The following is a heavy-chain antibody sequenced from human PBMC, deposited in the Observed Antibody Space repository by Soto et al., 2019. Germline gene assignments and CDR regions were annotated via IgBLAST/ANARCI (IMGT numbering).Heavy chain of an antibody. J-gene: IGHJ6*02. V-gene: IGHV3-30*18. CDR2: TSYDGSKK. CDR3: AKSHTDYYYAMDV. CDR1: GFTFSRFG. Sequence: QVQLVEYGGGVVQPGRSLRLSCAASGFTFSRFGIHWVSQAPGKGLEWVAVTSYDGSKKEYADSVKGRFTISRDNSTNTVFLQMNSLRTEDTAVFYCAKSHTDYYYAMDVWGQGTTVTVSS.